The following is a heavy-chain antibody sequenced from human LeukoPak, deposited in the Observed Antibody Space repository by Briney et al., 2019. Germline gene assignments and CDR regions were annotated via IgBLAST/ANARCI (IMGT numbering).Heavy chain of an antibody. CDR2: ISSSGSTI. V-gene: IGHV3-11*01. CDR1: GGSFSDYY. J-gene: IGHJ4*02. Sequence: LSLTCAVYGGSFSDYYMSWIRQAPGKGLEWVSYISSSGSTIYYADSVKGRFTISRDNAKNSLYLQMNSLRAEDTAVYYCARGEYYDRYWGQGTLVTVSS. CDR3: ARGEYYDRY. D-gene: IGHD3-22*01.